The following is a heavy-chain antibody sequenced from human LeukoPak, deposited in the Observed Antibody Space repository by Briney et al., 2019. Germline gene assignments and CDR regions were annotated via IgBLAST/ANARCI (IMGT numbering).Heavy chain of an antibody. CDR3: ARGGNYYDSSGYLEDY. CDR2: INPNSGGT. CDR1: GYIFTGYY. J-gene: IGHJ4*02. Sequence: ASVKVSCKASGYIFTGYYMHWVRQAPGQGLEWMGWINPNSGGTNYAQKFQGRVTMTRDTSISTAYMELSRLRSDDTAVYYCARGGNYYDSSGYLEDYWGQGTLVTVSS. D-gene: IGHD3-22*01. V-gene: IGHV1-2*02.